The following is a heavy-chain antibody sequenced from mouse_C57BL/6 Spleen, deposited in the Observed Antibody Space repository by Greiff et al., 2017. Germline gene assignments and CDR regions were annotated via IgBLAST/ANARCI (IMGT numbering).Heavy chain of an antibody. CDR2: IWGGGST. Sequence: VKVVESGPGLVAPSQSLSITCTVSGFSLTSYGVDWVRQPPGKGLEWLGVIWGGGSTNYNSALMSRLSISKDNSKSQVFLKMNSLQTDDTAMYYCAKREAGTWGCAYWGQGTLVTVSA. D-gene: IGHD4-1*01. J-gene: IGHJ3*01. V-gene: IGHV2-9*01. CDR1: GFSLTSYG. CDR3: AKREAGTWGCAY.